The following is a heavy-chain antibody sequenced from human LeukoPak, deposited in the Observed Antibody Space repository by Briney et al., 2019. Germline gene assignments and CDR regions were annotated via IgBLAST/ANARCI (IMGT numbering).Heavy chain of an antibody. J-gene: IGHJ4*02. CDR1: GFTFSSYA. Sequence: GGSLRLSCAASGFTFSSYAMSWVRQAPGKGLEWVSAISGSGGSTYYADSVKGRFTISRDNSKNTLYLQMNSLRAEDTAVYYCAKRSMPLWFGELLFSPFDYWGQGTLVTVSS. D-gene: IGHD3-10*01. V-gene: IGHV3-23*01. CDR3: AKRSMPLWFGELLFSPFDY. CDR2: ISGSGGST.